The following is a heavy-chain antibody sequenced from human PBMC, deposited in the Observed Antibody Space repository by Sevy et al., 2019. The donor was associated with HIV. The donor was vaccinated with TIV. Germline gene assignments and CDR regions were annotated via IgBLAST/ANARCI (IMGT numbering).Heavy chain of an antibody. J-gene: IGHJ4*02. Sequence: GGSLRLSCAVSGFTFSSYSMNWVRQAPGKGLEWVSFISTSGTYKYYADSVKGRFTISRDNAKNSLFLQMNSLRADDTAVYYCARDLNDYNNYMYSFDYWDQGTLVTVSS. CDR3: ARDLNDYNNYMYSFDY. D-gene: IGHD4-4*01. CDR2: ISTSGTYK. CDR1: GFTFSSYS. V-gene: IGHV3-21*01.